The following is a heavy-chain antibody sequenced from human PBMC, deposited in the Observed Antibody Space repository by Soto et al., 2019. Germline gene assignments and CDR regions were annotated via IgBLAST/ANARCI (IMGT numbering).Heavy chain of an antibody. CDR3: ARAPYYDILTGMRWSHYFDS. CDR2: IYHTGKT. D-gene: IGHD3-9*01. CDR1: GTSVSSGSFY. J-gene: IGHJ4*02. V-gene: IGHV4-61*01. Sequence: PSETLSLTCDVSGTSVSSGSFYFHWIRQAPGKGLEWIGYIYHTGKTNYSPSLRSRTTISSDTSRNQFSLKVNSVTAADTAVYYCARAPYYDILTGMRWSHYFDSRGQGIQVTVSS.